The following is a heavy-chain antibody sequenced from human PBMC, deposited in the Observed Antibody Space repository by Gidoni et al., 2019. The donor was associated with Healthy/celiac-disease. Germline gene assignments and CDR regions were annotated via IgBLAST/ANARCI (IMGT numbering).Heavy chain of an antibody. V-gene: IGHV3-30*18. CDR1: GFTFSSYG. Sequence: QVQLVESGGGVVQPGRSLRLSCAASGFTFSSYGMHWVRQAPGKGLEWVAVISYDGSNKYYADSVKGRFTISRDNSKNTLYLQMNSLRAEDTAVYYCAKDLPYYYDSSGSEYYYYYGMDVWGQGTTVTVSS. CDR2: ISYDGSNK. D-gene: IGHD3-22*01. CDR3: AKDLPYYYDSSGSEYYYYYGMDV. J-gene: IGHJ6*02.